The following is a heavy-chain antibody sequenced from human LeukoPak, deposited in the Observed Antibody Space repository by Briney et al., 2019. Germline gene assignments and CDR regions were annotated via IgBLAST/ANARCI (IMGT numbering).Heavy chain of an antibody. J-gene: IGHJ6*03. V-gene: IGHV1/OR15-1*01. Sequence: ASVKVSCKASGYIFTDYYMHWVRQAPGQELGWMGRINPNSGGTNYAQKFQGRVTMTRDTSISTAYTELSSLRSEDTAVYYCARGSTRYYMDVWGKGTTVTVSS. CDR1: GYIFTDYY. CDR3: ARGSTRYYMDV. D-gene: IGHD2-2*01. CDR2: INPNSGGT.